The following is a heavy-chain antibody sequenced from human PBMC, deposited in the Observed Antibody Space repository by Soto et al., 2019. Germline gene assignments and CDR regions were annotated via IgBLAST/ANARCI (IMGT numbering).Heavy chain of an antibody. CDR1: GFSFSNTW. J-gene: IGHJ6*02. Sequence: EVQVVESGGGLVQPGGSLRLSCAASGFSFSNTWMHWVRQVPGKGLVWVSYINSDGSTTTYADSVKGRFTISRDNAKNTVYLQMNSLRADDTAVYYCATDRSYAHNVWVQGASVTVSS. V-gene: IGHV3-74*03. CDR3: ATDRSYAHNV. D-gene: IGHD2-2*01. CDR2: INSDGSTT.